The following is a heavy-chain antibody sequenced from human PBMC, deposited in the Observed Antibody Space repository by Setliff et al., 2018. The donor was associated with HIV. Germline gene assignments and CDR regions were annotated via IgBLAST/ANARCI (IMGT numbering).Heavy chain of an antibody. CDR3: ARGNTGFDY. J-gene: IGHJ4*02. V-gene: IGHV4-30-4*08. CDR2: VYHTGAT. CDR1: GDSLSSGDYY. Sequence: PSETLSLTCTVSGDSLSSGDYYWSWIRQPPGRGLEWVGYVYHTGATYYNPSLRSRLTLSVDTSTNQFSLRLSSLTAADTAVYYCARGNTGFDYWAGDPWSPSPQ.